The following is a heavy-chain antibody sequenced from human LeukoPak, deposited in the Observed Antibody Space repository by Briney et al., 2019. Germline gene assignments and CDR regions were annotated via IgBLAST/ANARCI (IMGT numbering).Heavy chain of an antibody. CDR3: ARPVGATSGYIDY. J-gene: IGHJ4*02. D-gene: IGHD1-26*01. CDR1: GSRFTSYW. CDR2: IYPGDSDT. Sequence: GESLKIPCKGSGSRFTSYWIGWVRQMPGKGLEWMGIIYPGDSDTRYSPSFQGQVTISADKSISTAYLQWSSLKASDTAMYYCARPVGATSGYIDYWGQGTLVTVSS. V-gene: IGHV5-51*01.